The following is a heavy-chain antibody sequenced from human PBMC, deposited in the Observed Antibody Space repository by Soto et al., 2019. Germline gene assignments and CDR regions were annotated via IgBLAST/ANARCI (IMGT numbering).Heavy chain of an antibody. V-gene: IGHV3-13*01. CDR2: IGTAGDT. CDR3: ARGLSGKEWLLRGLWFDP. CDR1: GFTFSSYD. Sequence: EVQLVESGGGLVQPGGSLRLSCAASGFTFSSYDMHWVRQATGKGLEWVSAIGTAGDTYYPGSVKGRFTISRENAKNPLYLQLNSLRAGDTAVYYCARGLSGKEWLLRGLWFDPWGQGTLVTVSA. D-gene: IGHD3-3*01. J-gene: IGHJ5*02.